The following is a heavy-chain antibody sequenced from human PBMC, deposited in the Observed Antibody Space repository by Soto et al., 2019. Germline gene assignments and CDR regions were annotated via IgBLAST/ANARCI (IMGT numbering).Heavy chain of an antibody. CDR3: AKETQANLGTGGFDY. V-gene: IGHV3-9*01. D-gene: IGHD7-27*01. CDR1: GFTFDDYA. Sequence: GGSLRLSCAASGFTFDDYATHWVRKAPGKGLEWVSGISWNSVTTAYADSLQGRFTISGDNGKSSLYLQINSLRPEDTAIYYCAKETQANLGTGGFDYWGQGTLVTVSS. J-gene: IGHJ4*02. CDR2: ISWNSVTT.